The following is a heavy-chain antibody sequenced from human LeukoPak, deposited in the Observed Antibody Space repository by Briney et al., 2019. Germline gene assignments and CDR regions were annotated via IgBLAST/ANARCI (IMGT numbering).Heavy chain of an antibody. CDR3: ARGETGYSGYGGYYFDY. V-gene: IGHV3-7*04. J-gene: IGHJ4*02. D-gene: IGHD5-12*01. CDR1: GFTFSSYW. Sequence: GGSLRLSCAASGFTFSSYWMHWVRRAPGKGLEWVANIKQDGSEKYYVDSVKGRFTISRDNAKNSLYLQMNSLRAEDTAVYYCARGETGYSGYGGYYFDYWGQGTLVTVSS. CDR2: IKQDGSEK.